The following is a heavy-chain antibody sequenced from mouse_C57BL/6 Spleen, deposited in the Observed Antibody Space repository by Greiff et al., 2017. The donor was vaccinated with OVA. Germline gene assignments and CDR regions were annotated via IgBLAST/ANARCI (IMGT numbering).Heavy chain of an antibody. V-gene: IGHV5-17*01. Sequence: DVKLQESGGGLVKPGGSLKLSCAASGFTFSDYGMHWVRQAPEKGLEWVAYISSGSSTIYYAATVKGRLTISRDNATNPLFLQMTSLRSEDTAMYYCARKGGSSYYGSAMDYWGQGTSVTVSS. D-gene: IGHD1-1*01. CDR3: ARKGGSSYYGSAMDY. CDR1: GFTFSDYG. J-gene: IGHJ4*01. CDR2: ISSGSSTI.